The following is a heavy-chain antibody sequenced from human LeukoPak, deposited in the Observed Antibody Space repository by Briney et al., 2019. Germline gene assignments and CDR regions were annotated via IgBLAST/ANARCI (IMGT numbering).Heavy chain of an antibody. CDR1: GFTFSSYG. V-gene: IGHV3-7*03. CDR3: AKEAYDIVVARGAFDI. D-gene: IGHD2-2*01. CDR2: IKQDGSEK. J-gene: IGHJ3*02. Sequence: GGSLRLSCAASGFTFSSYGMHWVRQAPGKGLEWVANIKQDGSEKYYVDSVKGRFTISRDNAKNSLYLQMNSLRAEDTAVYYCAKEAYDIVVARGAFDIWGQGTMVTVSS.